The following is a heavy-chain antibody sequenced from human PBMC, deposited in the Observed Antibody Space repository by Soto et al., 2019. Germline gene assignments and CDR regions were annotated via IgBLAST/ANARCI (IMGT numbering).Heavy chain of an antibody. D-gene: IGHD6-19*01. CDR2: SYYTGIT. CDR1: GGSISSSSYY. Sequence: PSETLSLTCTVAGGSISSSSYYWGWIRQPPGKGLDWIGSSYYTGITYYNRSLKSRATTSTDTSKNQFSLNRNSVPATDTAVYYCARPARQDTVAGNYWGQGTLVTVSS. CDR3: ARPARQDTVAGNY. J-gene: IGHJ4*02. V-gene: IGHV4-39*01.